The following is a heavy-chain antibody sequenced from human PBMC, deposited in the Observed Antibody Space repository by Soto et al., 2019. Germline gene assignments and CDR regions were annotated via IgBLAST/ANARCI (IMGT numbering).Heavy chain of an antibody. Sequence: QVQLVESGGGVVQPGRSLRLSCAASGFTFSSYGMHWVRQAPGKGLEWVAVIWYDGSNKYYADSVKGRFTISRENSKKTLYLQMNSMSAEDTAVYYCARDGLGEGRDAFDICGQGTMVTVA. CDR1: GFTFSSYG. V-gene: IGHV3-33*01. J-gene: IGHJ3*02. CDR2: IWYDGSNK. CDR3: ARDGLGEGRDAFDI. D-gene: IGHD2-21*01.